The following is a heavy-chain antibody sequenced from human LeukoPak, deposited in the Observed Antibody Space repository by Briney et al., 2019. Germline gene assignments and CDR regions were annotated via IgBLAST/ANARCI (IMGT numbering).Heavy chain of an antibody. Sequence: GGSLRLSCAASGFTFSSYSMNWVRQAPGKGLEWVSSISSSSSYIYYADSREGRFTISRDNAKNSLYLQMNSLRAEDTAGYYCARQMATILDGILDYWGQGTLVTVSS. CDR3: ARQMATILDGILDY. CDR2: ISSSSSYI. D-gene: IGHD5-24*01. CDR1: GFTFSSYS. V-gene: IGHV3-21*01. J-gene: IGHJ4*02.